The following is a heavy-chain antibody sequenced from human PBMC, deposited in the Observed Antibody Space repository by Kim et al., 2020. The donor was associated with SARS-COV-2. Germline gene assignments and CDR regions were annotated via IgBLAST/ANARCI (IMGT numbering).Heavy chain of an antibody. J-gene: IGHJ4*02. Sequence: GGSLRLSCAASGFTFSDYYMSWIRQAPGKGLEWVSYISSSSSYTNYADSVKDRFTISRDNAKNSLYLQMNSLRAEDTAVYYCSRDLWDKWEPTVDYWGQGTLGNVSS. CDR3: SRDLWDKWEPTVDY. D-gene: IGHD1-26*01. CDR2: ISSSSSYT. V-gene: IGHV3-11*06. CDR1: GFTFSDYY.